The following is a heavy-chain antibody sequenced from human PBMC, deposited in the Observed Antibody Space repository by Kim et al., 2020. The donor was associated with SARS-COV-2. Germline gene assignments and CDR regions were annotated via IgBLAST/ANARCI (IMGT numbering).Heavy chain of an antibody. V-gene: IGHV3-15*01. D-gene: IGHD1-26*01. Sequence: WGSLRLSCAASGLTFTNAWMAWFRQAPGKGLEWVGRIKSKTDGGTTDYAAPVKGRFTISRDDSKSTLYLHMNSLKTEDTALYYCTTGGRPVGYTPFDFWGQGTLVTVSS. CDR3: TTGGRPVGYTPFDF. CDR2: IKSKTDGGTT. J-gene: IGHJ4*02. CDR1: GLTFTNAW.